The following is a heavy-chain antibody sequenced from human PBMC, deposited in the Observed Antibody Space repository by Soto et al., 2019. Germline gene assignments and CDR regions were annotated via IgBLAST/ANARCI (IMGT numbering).Heavy chain of an antibody. CDR1: GFSLSTNGVG. CDR3: EHRRVAAAGLPSMRYFDY. Sequence: QITLKESGPTLVKPTQTLTLTCTFSGFSLSTNGVGVGWIRQPPGKALEWLALIYWDDDKRYSPSLKIRPTSPKDTSKHQVVLPMANMEPVETGTYYCEHRRVAAAGLPSMRYFDYLGQGPLVDVSS. CDR2: IYWDDDK. J-gene: IGHJ4*02. V-gene: IGHV2-5*02. D-gene: IGHD6-13*01.